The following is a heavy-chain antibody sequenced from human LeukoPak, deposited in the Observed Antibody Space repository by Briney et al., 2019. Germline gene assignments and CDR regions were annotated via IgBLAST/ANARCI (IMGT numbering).Heavy chain of an antibody. CDR3: AKDPSPYSSGFGH. Sequence: GGSLRLSCAASGFTFSSYAMHWVRQAPGKGLEWVSSISSSSSYIYYADSVKGRFTISRDNAKNSLYLQMNSLRAEDTALYYCAKDPSPYSSGFGHWGQGTLVTVSS. J-gene: IGHJ4*02. V-gene: IGHV3-21*04. CDR2: ISSSSSYI. CDR1: GFTFSSYA. D-gene: IGHD6-19*01.